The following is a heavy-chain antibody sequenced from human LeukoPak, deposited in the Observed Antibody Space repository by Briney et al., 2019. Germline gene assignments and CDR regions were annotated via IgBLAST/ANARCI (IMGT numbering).Heavy chain of an antibody. V-gene: IGHV1-2*02. Sequence: ASVKVSCKASGYSSTNYGISWVRQAPGQGLEWMGWINPNSGGTNYAQKFQGRVTMTRDTSISTAYMELSRLRSDDTAVYYCARGSEVTTFDYWGQGTLVTVSS. CDR3: ARGSEVTTFDY. CDR1: GYSSTNYG. J-gene: IGHJ4*02. D-gene: IGHD4-17*01. CDR2: INPNSGGT.